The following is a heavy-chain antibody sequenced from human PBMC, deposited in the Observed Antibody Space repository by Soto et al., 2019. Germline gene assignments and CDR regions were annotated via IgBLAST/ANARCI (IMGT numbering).Heavy chain of an antibody. CDR1: GFTFSSYA. CDR3: AAGARYDILTGYEQDYYYYGMDV. CDR2: ISGSGGST. V-gene: IGHV3-23*01. J-gene: IGHJ6*02. Sequence: GGSLRLSCAASGFTFSSYAMSWVRQAPGKGLEWVSAISGSGGSTYYADSVKGRFTISRDNSKNTLYLQMNSLRAEDTAVYYCAAGARYDILTGYEQDYYYYGMDVWGQGTTVTVSS. D-gene: IGHD3-9*01.